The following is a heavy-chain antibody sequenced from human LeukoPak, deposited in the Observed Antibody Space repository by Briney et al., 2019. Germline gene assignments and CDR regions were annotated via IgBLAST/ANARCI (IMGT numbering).Heavy chain of an antibody. Sequence: ASVKVSCKASGYTFTGYYMHWVRQAHGQGLEWMGWINPNSGGTNYAQKFQGRVTMTRDTSISTAYMELSRLRSDDTAVYYCARGVIAATVQKYWYFDLWGRGTLATVSS. J-gene: IGHJ2*01. CDR3: ARGVIAATVQKYWYFDL. CDR2: INPNSGGT. CDR1: GYTFTGYY. V-gene: IGHV1-2*02. D-gene: IGHD6-13*01.